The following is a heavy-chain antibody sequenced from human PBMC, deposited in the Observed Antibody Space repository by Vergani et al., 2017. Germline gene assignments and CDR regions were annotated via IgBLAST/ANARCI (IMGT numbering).Heavy chain of an antibody. CDR3: AKVGRSEVAGTFGAFDS. D-gene: IGHD6-19*01. Sequence: TASGFTFIMHAMSWVRQAPGKGLEWVSTLSASDRRTHYADSVKGRFTISRDNSKNTLFLHMNSLRPEDTAVYYCAKVGRSEVAGTFGAFDSWGQGTMVGVSS. V-gene: IGHV3-23*01. J-gene: IGHJ3*02. CDR1: GFTFIMHA. CDR2: LSASDRRT.